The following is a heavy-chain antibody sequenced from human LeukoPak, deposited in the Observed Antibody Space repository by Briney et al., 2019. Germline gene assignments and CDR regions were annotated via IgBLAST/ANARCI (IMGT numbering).Heavy chain of an antibody. CDR3: ARADIAVAEKYFQH. V-gene: IGHV1-18*01. D-gene: IGHD6-19*01. CDR2: ISAYNGNT. CDR1: GYTLTSYG. J-gene: IGHJ1*01. Sequence: ASVKVSCEASGYTLTSYGINWMRQAPGQGLEWMGWISAYNGNTNYAQKLQGRVTMTTDTSTSTAYMELRSLRSDDTAVYYCARADIAVAEKYFQHWGQGTLVTVSS.